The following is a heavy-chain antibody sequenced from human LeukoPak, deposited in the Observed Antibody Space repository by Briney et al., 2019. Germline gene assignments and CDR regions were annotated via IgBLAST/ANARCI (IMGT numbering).Heavy chain of an antibody. CDR3: ARVESRSSSWYGLNNWFDP. J-gene: IGHJ5*02. Sequence: GGSLRLSCAASGFTLSSYAMSWVRQGPGKGLEWVSAISVSGDTYHADSVKGRFTISRDNAKNSLYLQMNSLRAEDTAVYYCARVESRSSSWYGLNNWFDPWGQGTLVTVSS. CDR2: ISVSGDT. CDR1: GFTLSSYA. D-gene: IGHD6-13*01. V-gene: IGHV3-21*01.